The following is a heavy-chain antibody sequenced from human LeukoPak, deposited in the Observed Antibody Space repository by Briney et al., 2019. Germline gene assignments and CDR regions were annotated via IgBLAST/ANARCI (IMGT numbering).Heavy chain of an antibody. D-gene: IGHD2-15*01. CDR3: ARQKTTDTYCSGGSCYDWFDP. Sequence: GESLKISCKGSGYSFTSCWIGWVRQMPGKGLEWMGIIYSGDSDTRYSPSFQGQVTISADKSISTAYLQWSSLKASDTAMYYCARQKTTDTYCSGGSCYDWFDPWGQGTLVTVSS. V-gene: IGHV5-51*01. CDR2: IYSGDSDT. J-gene: IGHJ5*02. CDR1: GYSFTSCW.